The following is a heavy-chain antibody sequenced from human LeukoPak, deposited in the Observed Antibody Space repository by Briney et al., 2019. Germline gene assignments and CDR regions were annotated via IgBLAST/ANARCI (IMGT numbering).Heavy chain of an antibody. J-gene: IGHJ4*02. CDR1: GFTFSSYW. Sequence: PGGSLRLSCAASGFTFSSYWMHWVRQAPGKGLVWVSRINSDGSSTSYADSVKGRFTISRDNAKNSLYLQMNSLRAEDTALYYCAKDAESIAGANFDYWGQGTLVTVSS. V-gene: IGHV3-74*01. D-gene: IGHD6-6*01. CDR3: AKDAESIAGANFDY. CDR2: INSDGSST.